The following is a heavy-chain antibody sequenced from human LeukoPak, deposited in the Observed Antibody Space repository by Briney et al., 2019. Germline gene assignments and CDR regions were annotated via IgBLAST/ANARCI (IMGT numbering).Heavy chain of an antibody. V-gene: IGHV4-39*01. CDR1: GGSISSSSYY. CDR2: IYYSGST. D-gene: IGHD1-26*01. CDR3: ARRLGATRRTKWFDP. Sequence: SETLSLTCTVSGGSISSSSYYWGWIRQPPGRGLEWIGSIYYSGSTYYNPSLKSRVTISVDTSKNQFSLKLSSVTAADTAVYYCARRLGATRRTKWFDPWGQGTLVTVSS. J-gene: IGHJ5*02.